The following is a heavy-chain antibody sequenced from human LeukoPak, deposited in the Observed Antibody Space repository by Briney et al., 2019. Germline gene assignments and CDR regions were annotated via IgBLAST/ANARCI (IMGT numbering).Heavy chain of an antibody. CDR1: GYTFTDYY. V-gene: IGHV1-2*02. CDR3: GRKSANRKTSEFDY. D-gene: IGHD1-14*01. J-gene: IGHJ4*02. CDR2: IRPNSGGI. Sequence: GASVTVSCKASGYTFTDYYMNWVRQAPGQGLEWMGWIRPNSGGIKYAQKFQGGVTMTRDTSISTAYMELSGLTSDDTAVYYCGRKSANRKTSEFDYWGQGTLVTVSS.